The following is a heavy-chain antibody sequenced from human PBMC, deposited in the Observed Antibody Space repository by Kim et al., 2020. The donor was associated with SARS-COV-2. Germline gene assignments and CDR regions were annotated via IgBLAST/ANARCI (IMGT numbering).Heavy chain of an antibody. Sequence: ASVKVSCKASGYTFTSYAMNWVRQAPGQGLEWMGWINTNTGNPTYAQGFTGRFVFSLDTSVSTAYLQISSLKAEDTAVYYCARRRGITMVRGVIGETDYFDYWGQGTLVNVSS. J-gene: IGHJ4*02. D-gene: IGHD3-10*01. CDR2: INTNTGNP. CDR1: GYTFTSYA. CDR3: ARRRGITMVRGVIGETDYFDY. V-gene: IGHV7-4-1*02.